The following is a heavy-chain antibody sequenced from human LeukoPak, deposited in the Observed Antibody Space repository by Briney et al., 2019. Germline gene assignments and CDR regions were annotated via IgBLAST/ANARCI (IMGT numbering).Heavy chain of an antibody. CDR3: ARVGFGGYLFDF. V-gene: IGHV3-21*01. Sequence: GGSLRLSCGASGFTFSSHTMNWVRQAPGKGLEWVSSISSGSSKMDYADAVKGRFTISRDNAKNSLYLQMNSLRVEDTAVYYCARVGFGGYLFDFWGQGTLVTVSS. D-gene: IGHD2-15*01. J-gene: IGHJ4*02. CDR2: ISSGSSKM. CDR1: GFTFSSHT.